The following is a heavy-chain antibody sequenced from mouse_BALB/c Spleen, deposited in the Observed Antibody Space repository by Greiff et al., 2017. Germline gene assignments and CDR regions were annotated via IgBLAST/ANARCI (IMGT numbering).Heavy chain of an antibody. J-gene: IGHJ4*01. D-gene: IGHD1-2*01. CDR2: INSNGGST. V-gene: IGHV5-6-3*01. CDR1: GFTFSSYG. Sequence: EVKVVESGGGLVQPGGSLKLSCAASGFTFSSYGMSWVRQTPDKRLELVATINSNGGSTYYPDSVKGRFTISRDNAKNTLYLQMSSLKSEDTAMYYCARHAIHYYGYYAMDYWGQGTSVTVSS. CDR3: ARHAIHYYGYYAMDY.